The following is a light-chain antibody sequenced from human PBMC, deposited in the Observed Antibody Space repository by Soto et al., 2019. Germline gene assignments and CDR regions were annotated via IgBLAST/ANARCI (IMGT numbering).Light chain of an antibody. CDR3: QQRSNWPPST. J-gene: IGKJ5*01. CDR2: DAS. Sequence: EIVLTQSPATLSLSPGERATLSCRASQSVSSYLAWYQQKPGQAPRLLIYDASNRATGIPARFSGSGSGTDFTLPICSLEPEDFAVYYCQQRSNWPPSTFGQGTRLEIK. V-gene: IGKV3-11*01. CDR1: QSVSSY.